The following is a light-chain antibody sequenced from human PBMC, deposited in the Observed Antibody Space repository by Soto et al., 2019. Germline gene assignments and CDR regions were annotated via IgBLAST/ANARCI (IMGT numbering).Light chain of an antibody. J-gene: IGKJ5*01. V-gene: IGKV3-15*01. CDR3: QQYTNWPPNT. CDR1: QRVYSN. CDR2: GAS. Sequence: EILMTQSPDTLSVSPGESVTLSCRAGQRVYSNLAWYQQRPGQAPRLLIYGASTRATGVPARFSGRGSGKEFTLPISSLQSEDFAVYYCQQYTNWPPNTFGQGTRLEIK.